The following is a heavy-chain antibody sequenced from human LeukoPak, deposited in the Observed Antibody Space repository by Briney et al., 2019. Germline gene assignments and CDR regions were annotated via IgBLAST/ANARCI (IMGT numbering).Heavy chain of an antibody. V-gene: IGHV4-59*08. Sequence: SETLSLTCTVSGGSISSYYWSWIRQPPGKGLEWIGYIYYSGSTNYNPSLKSRVTISVDTSKNQFSLKLSSVTAADTAVYYCAGVATGAFDIWGQGTMVTVSS. J-gene: IGHJ3*02. CDR1: GGSISSYY. D-gene: IGHD5-12*01. CDR2: IYYSGST. CDR3: AGVATGAFDI.